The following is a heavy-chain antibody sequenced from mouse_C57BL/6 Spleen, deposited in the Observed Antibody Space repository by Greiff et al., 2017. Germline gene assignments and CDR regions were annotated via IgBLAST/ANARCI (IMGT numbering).Heavy chain of an antibody. CDR2: IDPSDSET. CDR3: ARYYGSSTRYFDV. V-gene: IGHV1-52*01. D-gene: IGHD1-1*01. J-gene: IGHJ1*03. CDR1: GYTFTSYW. Sequence: VQLQQPGAELVRPGSSVKLSCKASGYTFTSYWMHWVKQRPIQGLEWIGNIDPSDSETHYNQKFKDKATLTVDKSSSTAYMQLSSLTSEDSAVYYCARYYGSSTRYFDVWGTGTTVTVSS.